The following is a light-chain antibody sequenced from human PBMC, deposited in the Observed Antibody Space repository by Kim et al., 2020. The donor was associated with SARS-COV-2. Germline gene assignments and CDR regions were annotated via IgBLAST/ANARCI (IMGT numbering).Light chain of an antibody. Sequence: VSASVGDRVTITCRASQVINTWLAWYQQKPGKAPQLLIFAASSLQRGVPSRFSGSGSGTDFTLTISSLQPEDFATCYCQQANKGTFGQGTKVDIK. CDR1: QVINTW. CDR3: QQANKGT. V-gene: IGKV1-12*01. CDR2: AAS. J-gene: IGKJ1*01.